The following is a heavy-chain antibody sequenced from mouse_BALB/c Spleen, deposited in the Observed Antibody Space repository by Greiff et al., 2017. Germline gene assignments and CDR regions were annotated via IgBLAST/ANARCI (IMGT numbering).Heavy chain of an antibody. V-gene: IGHV1-7*01. CDR3: ARSYYGSSPSLWYFDV. CDR2: INPSTGYT. D-gene: IGHD1-1*01. CDR1: GYTFTSYW. J-gene: IGHJ1*01. Sequence: QVQLKESGAELAKPGASVKMSCKASGYTFTSYWMHWVKQRPGQGLEWIGYINPSTGYTEYNQKFKDKATLTADKSSSTAYMQLSSLTSEDSAVYYCARSYYGSSPSLWYFDVWGAGTTVTVSS.